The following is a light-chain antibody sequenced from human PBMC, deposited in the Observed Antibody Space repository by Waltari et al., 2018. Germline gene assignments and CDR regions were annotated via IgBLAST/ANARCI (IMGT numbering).Light chain of an antibody. CDR1: TLPKEY. J-gene: IGLJ3*02. Sequence: SYGLTQAPSVSVSPGQTARITCSGDTLPKEYAYWYQQKPGQAPVLVIYKDSERPSGSPERVAGSRAGTTVALTINGVQAEDEAEYYCQSSDSSGSYVLFGGGTKLTVL. V-gene: IGLV3-25*03. CDR2: KDS. CDR3: QSSDSSGSYVL.